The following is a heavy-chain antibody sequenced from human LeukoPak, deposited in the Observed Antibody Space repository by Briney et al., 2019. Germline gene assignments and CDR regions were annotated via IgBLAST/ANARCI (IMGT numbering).Heavy chain of an antibody. J-gene: IGHJ1*01. CDR3: AKGAAGKTEYFQH. CDR1: GFTFSSYE. V-gene: IGHV3-21*04. D-gene: IGHD6-13*01. Sequence: GGSLRLSCAASGFTFSSYEMNWVRQAPGKWLDWVSSISSSSSYIYYADSVKGRFTISRDNAKNSLYLQMNSLRAEDTAVYYCAKGAAGKTEYFQHWGQGTLVTVSS. CDR2: ISSSSSYI.